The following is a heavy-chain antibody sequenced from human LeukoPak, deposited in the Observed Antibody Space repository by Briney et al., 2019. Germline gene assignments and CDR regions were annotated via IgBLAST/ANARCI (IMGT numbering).Heavy chain of an antibody. J-gene: IGHJ6*02. V-gene: IGHV3-23*01. CDR3: AKDVRVGGGGMDV. D-gene: IGHD1-26*01. Sequence: GGSLGLSCAASGFTFSNYAMNWVRQAPGKGLEWVSLISGSGVNTYYADSVKGRFTISRDNSKNTVSLQMNSLRGEDTAVYYCAKDVRVGGGGMDVWGQGTPVTVSS. CDR1: GFTFSNYA. CDR2: ISGSGVNT.